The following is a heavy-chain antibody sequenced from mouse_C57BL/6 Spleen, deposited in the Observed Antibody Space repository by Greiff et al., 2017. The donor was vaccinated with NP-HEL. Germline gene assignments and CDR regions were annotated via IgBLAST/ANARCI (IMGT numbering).Heavy chain of an antibody. Sequence: EVKLVESEGGLVQPGSSMKLSCTASGFTFSDYYMAWVRQVPEKGLEWVANINYDGSSTYYLDSLKSRFIISRDNAQNILYLQMSSLKSEDTATYYCARESDGYYDYWGQGTTLTVSS. J-gene: IGHJ2*01. D-gene: IGHD2-3*01. CDR2: INYDGSST. CDR1: GFTFSDYY. CDR3: ARESDGYYDY. V-gene: IGHV5-16*01.